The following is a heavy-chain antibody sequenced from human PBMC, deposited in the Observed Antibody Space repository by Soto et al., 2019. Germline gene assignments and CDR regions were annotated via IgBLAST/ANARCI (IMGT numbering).Heavy chain of an antibody. V-gene: IGHV4-31*03. CDR3: ARDLSYGSGSYYNLTGLSGMDV. D-gene: IGHD3-10*01. CDR1: GGSISSGGYY. Sequence: QVQLQESGPGLVKPSQTLSLTCTVSGGSISSGGYYWSWIRQHPGKGLEWIGYIYYSGSTYYNPSLKSRVTISVDTSKNQFSLKLSSVTAADTAVYYCARDLSYGSGSYYNLTGLSGMDVWGQGTTVTVSS. J-gene: IGHJ6*02. CDR2: IYYSGST.